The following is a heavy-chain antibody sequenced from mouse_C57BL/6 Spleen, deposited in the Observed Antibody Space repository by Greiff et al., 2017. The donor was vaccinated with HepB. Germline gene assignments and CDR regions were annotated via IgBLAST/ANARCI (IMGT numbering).Heavy chain of an antibody. CDR3: TRRNFYYGSSPFAY. V-gene: IGHV1-15*01. CDR2: IDPETGGT. J-gene: IGHJ3*01. CDR1: GYTFTDYE. Sequence: QVQLQQSGAELVRPGASVTLSCKASGYTFTDYEMHWVKQTPVHGLEWIGAIDPETGGTAYNQKFKGKAILTADKSSSTAYMELRSLTSEDSAVYYCTRRNFYYGSSPFAYWGQGTLVTVSA. D-gene: IGHD1-1*01.